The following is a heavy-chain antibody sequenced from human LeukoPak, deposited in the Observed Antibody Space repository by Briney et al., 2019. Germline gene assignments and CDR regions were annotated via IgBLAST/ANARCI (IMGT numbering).Heavy chain of an antibody. CDR2: IYSGGST. Sequence: GGSLRLSCAASGFTVSSNYMSWVRQAPGKGLEWVSVIYSGGSTYYADSVKGRFTISRHNSKNTLYLQMNSLRAEDTAVYYCARSMSDFWSGYLPYYYYGMDVWGQGTTVTVSS. CDR3: ARSMSDFWSGYLPYYYYGMDV. D-gene: IGHD3-3*01. V-gene: IGHV3-53*04. J-gene: IGHJ6*02. CDR1: GFTVSSNY.